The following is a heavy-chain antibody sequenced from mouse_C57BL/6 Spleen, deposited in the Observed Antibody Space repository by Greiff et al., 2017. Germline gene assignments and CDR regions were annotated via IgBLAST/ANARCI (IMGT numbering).Heavy chain of an antibody. V-gene: IGHV1-64*01. J-gene: IGHJ2*01. Sequence: QVQLQQPGAELVKPGASVKLSCKASGYTFTSYWMHWVKQRPGQGLEWIGMIHPNSGSTNYNEKFKSKATLTEDKSSSTAYMQLSSLTSEDSAVYYWARSYDGYYYFDYWGQGTTLTVSS. CDR3: ARSYDGYYYFDY. CDR2: IHPNSGST. D-gene: IGHD2-3*01. CDR1: GYTFTSYW.